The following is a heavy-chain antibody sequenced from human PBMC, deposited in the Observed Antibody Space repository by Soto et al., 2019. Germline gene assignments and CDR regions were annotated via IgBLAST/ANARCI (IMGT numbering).Heavy chain of an antibody. V-gene: IGHV3-23*01. D-gene: IGHD3-22*01. CDR1: GFTFSSYA. J-gene: IGHJ5*02. CDR2: ISGSGGST. CDR3: AAVITIVDWFDP. Sequence: EVQLLESGGGLVQPGGSLRLSCAASGFTFSSYAMSWVRQAPGKGLEWVSAISGSGGSTYYADSVKGRFTISRDNSKKTLYLQMNGLRAEDTAVYYCAAVITIVDWFDPWGQGTLVTVSS.